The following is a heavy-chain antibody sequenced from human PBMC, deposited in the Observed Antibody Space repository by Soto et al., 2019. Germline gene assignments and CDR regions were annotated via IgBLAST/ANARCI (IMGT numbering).Heavy chain of an antibody. CDR3: ARDYSSSWQNYYYYYGRDV. CDR1: GGSISISNW. CDR2: IYHSGST. Sequence: SETLSLTCAVSGGSISISNWWSWVLQPPGKGLEWIGEIYHSGSTNYNPSLKSRVTISVDKSKNQFSLKLSSVTAADTAVYYCARDYSSSWQNYYYYYGRDVGGQGTTVTVSS. D-gene: IGHD6-13*01. V-gene: IGHV4-4*02. J-gene: IGHJ6*02.